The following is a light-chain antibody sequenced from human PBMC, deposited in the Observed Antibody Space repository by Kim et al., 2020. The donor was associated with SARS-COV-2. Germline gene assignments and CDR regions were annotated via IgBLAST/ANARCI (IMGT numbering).Light chain of an antibody. CDR1: ESITVY. CDR3: QQRSSLPLT. Sequence: EIVLTQSPATLSLSPGEGATLSCRASESITVYLAWYQYKPGQAPRLLTFGSSNRATGTPDRFSGSGFGTDFNLTISSLEPEDFAVYYCQQRSSLPLTFGGGTKVDIK. J-gene: IGKJ4*01. V-gene: IGKV3-11*01. CDR2: GSS.